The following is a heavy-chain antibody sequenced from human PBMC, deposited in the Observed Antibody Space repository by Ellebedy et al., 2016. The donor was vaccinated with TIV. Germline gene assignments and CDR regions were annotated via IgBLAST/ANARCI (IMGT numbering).Heavy chain of an antibody. D-gene: IGHD3-3*01. V-gene: IGHV3-7*01. CDR3: ARDPAFGAFDC. J-gene: IGHJ4*02. Sequence: GESLKISCAASGFTFSRIWMSWVRQAPGKGLEWVANINKDGSEMYYVDSVKGRFTISRDNAKNSLYLQMNSLRAEDTSVYYCARDPAFGAFDCWGQGTLVTVSS. CDR2: INKDGSEM. CDR1: GFTFSRIW.